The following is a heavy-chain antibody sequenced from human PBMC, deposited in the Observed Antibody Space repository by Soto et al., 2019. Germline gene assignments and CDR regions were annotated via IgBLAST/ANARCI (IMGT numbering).Heavy chain of an antibody. CDR3: AGEGCFTSHSNNWFDP. D-gene: IGHD2-8*01. Sequence: SQTLSLTCAISGDSVSSNSAAWNWIRQSPSRGLEWLGRTYYRSKWYNDYAVSVKSRITINPDTSKNQFSLQLNSVTPENTAVYYCAGEGCFTSHSNNWFDPWGQGTLVTVSS. CDR1: GDSVSSNSAA. J-gene: IGHJ5*02. V-gene: IGHV6-1*01. CDR2: TYYRSKWYN.